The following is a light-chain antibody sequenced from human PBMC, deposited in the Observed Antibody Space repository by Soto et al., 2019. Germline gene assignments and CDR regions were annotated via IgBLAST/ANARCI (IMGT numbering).Light chain of an antibody. V-gene: IGKV3-11*01. Sequence: EIVLTQSPATLSLSPGERATLSCRASQSVSIYLAWYQQKPGQAPRLLIYDASNRATGIPARFSGSGSGTDFTLTISSLEPEDFAVYYCQQRSNWPPSITFGQGTRLEMK. J-gene: IGKJ5*01. CDR3: QQRSNWPPSIT. CDR1: QSVSIY. CDR2: DAS.